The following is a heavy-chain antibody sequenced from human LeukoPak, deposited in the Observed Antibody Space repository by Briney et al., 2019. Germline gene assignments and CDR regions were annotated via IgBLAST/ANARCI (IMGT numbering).Heavy chain of an antibody. Sequence: VASVKVSCKASGYTFTSYAINWVRQATGLGLEWMGWMNPNSGDTGYAQKFQGRVTMTRNTSISTAYMELSSLRSEDTAVYYCARSLPRILVVIAAGYYYGMDVWGQGTTVTVSS. V-gene: IGHV1-8*01. J-gene: IGHJ6*02. CDR1: GYTFTSYA. CDR2: MNPNSGDT. CDR3: ARSLPRILVVIAAGYYYGMDV. D-gene: IGHD2-21*01.